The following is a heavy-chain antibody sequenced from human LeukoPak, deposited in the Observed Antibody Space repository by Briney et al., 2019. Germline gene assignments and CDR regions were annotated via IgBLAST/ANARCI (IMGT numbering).Heavy chain of an antibody. Sequence: GGSLRLSCAASGFTFSSYGMHWVRQAPGKGLEWVAVISYDGSNKYYADSVKGRFTISRDNSKNTLYLQMNSLRAEDTAVYYCAKDARASSGTLRGFFDFWGQGTLVTVSS. V-gene: IGHV3-30*18. CDR1: GFTFSSYG. CDR3: AKDARASSGTLRGFFDF. D-gene: IGHD6-13*01. CDR2: ISYDGSNK. J-gene: IGHJ4*02.